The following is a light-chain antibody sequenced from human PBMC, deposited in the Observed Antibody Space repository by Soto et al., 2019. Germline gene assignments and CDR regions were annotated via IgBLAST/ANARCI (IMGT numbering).Light chain of an antibody. V-gene: IGLV4-60*02. Sequence: QSVLTQSSSASASLGSSVKLTCTLSSGHSSYIIAWHQQQPGKAPRYLMKLEGSGSYSKGSGLPDRFSASTSGADRYLTISNLQFEDEADYYCETWDFNTRVFGGGTKLTV. CDR3: ETWDFNTRV. CDR1: SGHSSYI. J-gene: IGLJ3*02. CDR2: LEGSGSY.